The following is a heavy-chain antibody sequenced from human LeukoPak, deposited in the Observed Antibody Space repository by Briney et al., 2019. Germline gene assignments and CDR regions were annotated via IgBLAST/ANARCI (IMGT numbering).Heavy chain of an antibody. D-gene: IGHD3-10*01. V-gene: IGHV6-1*01. CDR3: AREITMVRGVIITVNDY. CDR1: GDSVSSNSAA. CDR2: TYYRSKWYN. J-gene: IGHJ4*02. Sequence: SQTLSLTCAISGDSVSSNSAAWNWIRQSPSRGLEWLGRTYYRSKWYNDYAVSVKSRITINPDTSKNQFTLQLNSVTPEDTAVYYCAREITMVRGVIITVNDYWGQGTLVTVSS.